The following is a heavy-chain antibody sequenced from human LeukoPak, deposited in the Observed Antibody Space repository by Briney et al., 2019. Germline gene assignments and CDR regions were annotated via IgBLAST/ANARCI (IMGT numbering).Heavy chain of an antibody. D-gene: IGHD4-23*01. CDR1: GGSISSGSYY. J-gene: IGHJ5*02. Sequence: PSQTLSLTCTVSGGSISSGSYYWSWIRQPAGTGLEWIGRIYTSGSTNYNPSLKSRVTISVDTSKNQFSLKLSSVTAADTAVYYCARGPTVVTPFDPWGQGTLVTVSS. CDR3: ARGPTVVTPFDP. V-gene: IGHV4-61*02. CDR2: IYTSGST.